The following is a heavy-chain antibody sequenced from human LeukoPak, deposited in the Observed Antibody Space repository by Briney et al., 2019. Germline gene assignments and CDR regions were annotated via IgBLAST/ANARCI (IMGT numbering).Heavy chain of an antibody. J-gene: IGHJ4*02. V-gene: IGHV3-66*01. D-gene: IGHD5-24*01. Sequence: GGSLRLSCAASGFIVSTNYMSWVRQAPGKGLEWVSVLYSGGTTYYADSVKGRFTISRDNSKTTLYLQMNSLRAEDTAVYYCAMDSSWLPLKFDYWGQGTLVTVST. CDR3: AMDSSWLPLKFDY. CDR1: GFIVSTNY. CDR2: LYSGGTT.